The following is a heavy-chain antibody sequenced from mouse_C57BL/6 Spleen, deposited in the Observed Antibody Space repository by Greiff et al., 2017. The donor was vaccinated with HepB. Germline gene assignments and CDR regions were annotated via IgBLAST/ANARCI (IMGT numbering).Heavy chain of an antibody. Sequence: EVHLVESGGGLVKPGGSLKLSCAASGFTFSSYAMSWVHQTPEKRLEWVATISDGGSYTYYPDNVKGRFTISRDNAKNNLYLQMSHLKSEDTAMYYCARAIYDGYSAWFAYWGQGTLVTVSA. CDR3: ARAIYDGYSAWFAY. J-gene: IGHJ3*01. D-gene: IGHD2-3*01. CDR2: ISDGGSYT. CDR1: GFTFSSYA. V-gene: IGHV5-4*01.